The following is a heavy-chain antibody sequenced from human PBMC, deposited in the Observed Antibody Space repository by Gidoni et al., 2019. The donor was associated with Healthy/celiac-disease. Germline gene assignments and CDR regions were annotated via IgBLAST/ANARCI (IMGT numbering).Heavy chain of an antibody. D-gene: IGHD2-21*01. J-gene: IGHJ6*02. CDR1: GFTFSSYE. CDR2: ISSSGSTI. Sequence: EVQLVESGGGLVQPGGSLRLSCAASGFTFSSYEMNWVRQAPGKGLEWVSYISSSGSTIYYADSVKGRFTISRDNAKNSLYLQMNSLRAEDTAVYYCARDIAVSGMDVWGQGTTVTVSS. V-gene: IGHV3-48*03. CDR3: ARDIAVSGMDV.